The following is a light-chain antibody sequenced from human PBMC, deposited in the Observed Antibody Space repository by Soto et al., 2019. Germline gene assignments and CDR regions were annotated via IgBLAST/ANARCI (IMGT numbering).Light chain of an antibody. Sequence: EIVLTQSPATLSFSPGERATLSCRASQRVSSYLAWYQQKPGQAPRLLIYDASNRATGIPARFSGSGSGTDFTLTISSLEPEDFAVYYCQQRSNWLNFGGGTKVEIK. J-gene: IGKJ4*01. CDR2: DAS. CDR3: QQRSNWLN. V-gene: IGKV3-11*01. CDR1: QRVSSY.